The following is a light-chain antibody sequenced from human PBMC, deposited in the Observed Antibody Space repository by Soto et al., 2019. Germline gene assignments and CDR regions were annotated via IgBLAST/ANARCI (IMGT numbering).Light chain of an antibody. CDR2: GVS. CDR1: QNISTY. V-gene: IGKV3-11*01. J-gene: IGKJ1*01. Sequence: EIVLTQSPATLSLSPGEGASLSCRASQNISTYLAWYQQRPGQVPRLLIYGVSKRAPAIPPRFSGSGSGTDFTHSVSGLETEDFATYYGKQRTNSPPWTCGQGTRVELK. CDR3: KQRTNSPPWT.